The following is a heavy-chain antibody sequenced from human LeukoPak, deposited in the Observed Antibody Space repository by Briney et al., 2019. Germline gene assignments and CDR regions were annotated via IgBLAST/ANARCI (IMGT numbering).Heavy chain of an antibody. CDR2: IIPIFGTA. V-gene: IGHV1-69*05. D-gene: IGHD4-11*01. Sequence: SVKVSCKASGGTFSSYAISWVRQAPGQGLEWMGGIIPIFGTANYAQKFQGRVTITTDESTSTAYMELSSLRSEDTAVYYCAREGGTTVTPDYYYYMDVWGKGTTVTVSS. CDR1: GGTFSSYA. CDR3: AREGGTTVTPDYYYYMDV. J-gene: IGHJ6*03.